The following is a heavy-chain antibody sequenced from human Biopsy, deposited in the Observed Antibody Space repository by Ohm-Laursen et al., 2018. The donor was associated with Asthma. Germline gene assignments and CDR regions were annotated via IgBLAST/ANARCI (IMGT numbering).Heavy chain of an antibody. CDR2: IDQSGYT. V-gene: IGHV4-34*01. CDR1: GGYLTGHY. J-gene: IGHJ5*02. D-gene: IGHD1-20*01. Sequence: QTLSLTCAVYGGYLTGHYWNWIRQPPGKGLEWIGEIDQSGYTNYNPSLKSRVAISADTSKNQFHLNLSSVTAADTAVYFCARAAITGIRGWFDPWGQGTQVTVSS. CDR3: ARAAITGIRGWFDP.